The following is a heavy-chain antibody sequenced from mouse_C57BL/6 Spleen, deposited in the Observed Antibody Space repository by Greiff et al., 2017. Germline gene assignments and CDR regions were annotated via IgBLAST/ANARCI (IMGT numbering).Heavy chain of an antibody. J-gene: IGHJ4*01. Sequence: EVQRVESGPGLVKPSQSLSLTCSVTGYSITSGYYWNWIRQFPGNKLEWMGYISYDGSNNYNPSLKNRISITRDTSKNQFFLKLNSVTTEDTATYYCAREWKDYWGQGTSVTVSS. CDR2: ISYDGSN. CDR3: AREWKDY. CDR1: GYSITSGYY. V-gene: IGHV3-6*01.